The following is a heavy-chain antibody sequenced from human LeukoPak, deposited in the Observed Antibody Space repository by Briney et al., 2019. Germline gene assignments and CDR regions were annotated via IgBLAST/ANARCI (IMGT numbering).Heavy chain of an antibody. CDR2: INHSGST. V-gene: IGHV4-34*01. CDR3: ARPTSGRLRQTRYFDL. CDR1: GGSFSGYY. D-gene: IGHD3-16*01. Sequence: SETLSLTCAVYGGSFSGYYWSWIRQPPGKGLEWIGEINHSGSTNYNPSIKSRVTISVDTSKNQFSLKLSSVTAADTAVYYCARPTSGRLRQTRYFDLWGRGTLVTVSS. J-gene: IGHJ2*01.